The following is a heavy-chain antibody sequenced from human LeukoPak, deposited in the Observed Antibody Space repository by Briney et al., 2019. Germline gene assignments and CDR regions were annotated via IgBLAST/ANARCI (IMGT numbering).Heavy chain of an antibody. Sequence: ASVKVSCKASGYTFTGYYMHWVRQAPGQGLEWMGWINPNSGGTNYAQKFQGRVTMTRDTSISTAYMELSRLRSDDTAVYYCARVSYGYYWFDPWGQGTLVTVSS. CDR3: ARVSYGYYWFDP. J-gene: IGHJ5*02. CDR2: INPNSGGT. V-gene: IGHV1-2*02. CDR1: GYTFTGYY. D-gene: IGHD5-18*01.